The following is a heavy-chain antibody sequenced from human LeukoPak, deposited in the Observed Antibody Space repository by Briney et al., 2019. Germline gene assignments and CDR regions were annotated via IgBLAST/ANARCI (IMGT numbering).Heavy chain of an antibody. CDR3: SKAIEQQLLRGPLGS. D-gene: IGHD6-13*01. V-gene: IGHV3-23*01. CDR1: GFTFSNYA. Sequence: PGDSLRLSCAASGFTFSNYAMSWVRQAPGKGLEWVSVISGNCGGTYYTDSVKGRFTISRDNSKNSLYLQMNSLRAEDTAVYYCSKAIEQQLLRGPLGSWGQGTLVTVSS. CDR2: ISGNCGGT. J-gene: IGHJ5*02.